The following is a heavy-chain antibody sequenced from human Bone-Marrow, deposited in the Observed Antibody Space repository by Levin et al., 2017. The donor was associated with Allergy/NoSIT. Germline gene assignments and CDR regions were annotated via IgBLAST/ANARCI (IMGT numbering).Heavy chain of an antibody. V-gene: IGHV1-2*02. Sequence: GESLKISCKASGYSFTDFYIHWVRQAPGLGLEWMGLINPLNGGIKYAPKFQGRVTMTRDTPMTTAYMELTNLRSDDTAVCYSAKSLVGATCDVWGQGTLVTVSS. CDR3: AKSLVGATCDV. CDR2: INPLNGGI. CDR1: GYSFTDFY. D-gene: IGHD1-26*01. J-gene: IGHJ4*01.